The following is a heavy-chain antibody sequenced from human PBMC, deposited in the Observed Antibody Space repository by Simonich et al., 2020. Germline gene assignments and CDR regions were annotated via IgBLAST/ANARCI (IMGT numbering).Heavy chain of an antibody. CDR2: ISAYKGNT. CDR3: ARASRGTWWYYYFDY. Sequence: QVQLVQSGAEVKKPGASVKVSCKASGYTFTSYGISWVRQAPGQGLEWMGGISAYKGNTNYAQTLQGRVTMTTDTSTSTAYMELRSRRSDDTAVYYCARASRGTWWYYYFDYWGQGTLVTVSS. CDR1: GYTFTSYG. V-gene: IGHV1-18*01. D-gene: IGHD2-15*01. J-gene: IGHJ4*02.